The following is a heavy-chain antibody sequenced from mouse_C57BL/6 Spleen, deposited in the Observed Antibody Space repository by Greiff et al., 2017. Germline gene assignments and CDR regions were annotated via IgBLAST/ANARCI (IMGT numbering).Heavy chain of an antibody. J-gene: IGHJ4*01. Sequence: QVQLQQSGAELVMPGASVKLSCKASGYTFTSYWMHWVKQRPGQGLEWIGEIDPSDSYTNYNQKFKGKSTLTVDKSSSTAYMQLSSLTSEDSAVYYCARGDSSGSSMDYWGQGTSVTVSS. CDR2: IDPSDSYT. CDR1: GYTFTSYW. CDR3: ARGDSSGSSMDY. V-gene: IGHV1-69*01. D-gene: IGHD3-2*02.